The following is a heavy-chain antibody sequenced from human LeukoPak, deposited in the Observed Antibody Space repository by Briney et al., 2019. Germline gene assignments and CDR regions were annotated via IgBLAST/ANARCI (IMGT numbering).Heavy chain of an antibody. D-gene: IGHD3-10*01. CDR2: IIPIFGTA. CDR1: GGTFSSYA. CDR3: ATDSKADYYGSGRLLDY. V-gene: IGHV1-69*13. J-gene: IGHJ4*02. Sequence: GASVKVSCKASGGTFSSYAISWVRQAPGQGLEWMGGIIPIFGTANYAQRFQGRVTITADESTSTAYMELSSLRSEDTAVYYCATDSKADYYGSGRLLDYWGQGTLVTVSS.